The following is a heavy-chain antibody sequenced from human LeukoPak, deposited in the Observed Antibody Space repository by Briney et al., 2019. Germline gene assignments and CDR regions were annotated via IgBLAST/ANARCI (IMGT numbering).Heavy chain of an antibody. V-gene: IGHV4-59*08. CDR3: ARHPGYSSSWYPGWYFDL. D-gene: IGHD6-13*01. CDR2: IYYSGST. CDR1: GGSISSYY. Sequence: SETLSLTCTVSGGSISSYYWSWIRQPPGKGLEWIGYIYYSGSTNYNPSLKSRVTISVDTSKNQFSLKLSSVTAADTAVYYCARHPGYSSSWYPGWYFDLWGRGTLVTVSS. J-gene: IGHJ2*01.